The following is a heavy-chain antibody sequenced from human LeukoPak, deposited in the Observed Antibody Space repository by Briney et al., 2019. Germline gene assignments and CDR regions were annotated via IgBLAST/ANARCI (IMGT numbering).Heavy chain of an antibody. Sequence: SETLSLTCAVYGGSFSGYYWSWIRQPPGKGLEWIGEINHSGSTNYNPSLKSRVTISVDTSKNQFSLKLSSVTAADTAVYYCASSSLSDSSGPNWFDPWGQGTLVTVSS. J-gene: IGHJ5*02. CDR2: INHSGST. CDR1: GGSFSGYY. D-gene: IGHD3-22*01. CDR3: ASSSLSDSSGPNWFDP. V-gene: IGHV4-34*01.